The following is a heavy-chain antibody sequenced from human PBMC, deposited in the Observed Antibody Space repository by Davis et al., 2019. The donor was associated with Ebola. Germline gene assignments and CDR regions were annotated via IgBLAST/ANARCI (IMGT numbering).Heavy chain of an antibody. D-gene: IGHD5-18*01. CDR2: INHSGST. Sequence: SETLSLTCAVYAGSFSGDYWSWIRQPPGKGLEWIGEINHSGSTNYNPTLKSRVTISVDTSKNQFSLKLSSVTAADTAVYYCARARYSYGSNYYFDYWGQGTLVTVSS. CDR3: ARARYSYGSNYYFDY. J-gene: IGHJ4*02. CDR1: AGSFSGDY. V-gene: IGHV4-34*01.